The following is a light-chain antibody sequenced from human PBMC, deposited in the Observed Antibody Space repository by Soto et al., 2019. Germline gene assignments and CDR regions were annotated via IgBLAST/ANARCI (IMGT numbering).Light chain of an antibody. CDR3: QQYDS. Sequence: DIQMTQSPSSLSASVGDRVTITCQASQDISNYLNWDQQKPGKAPKLLIYDASNLETGVPSRFSGSGSGTDFTFTISSLQPEDIATYYCQQYDSFGPGTKVDIK. V-gene: IGKV1-33*01. CDR1: QDISNY. CDR2: DAS. J-gene: IGKJ3*01.